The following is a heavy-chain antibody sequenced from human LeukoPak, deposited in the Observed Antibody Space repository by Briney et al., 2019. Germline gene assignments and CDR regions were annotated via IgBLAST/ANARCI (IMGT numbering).Heavy chain of an antibody. CDR2: IYWDDDK. Sequence: SGPTLVKPTQTLTLTCTFSGFSLSTSGVGVGWIRQPPGQALEWLALIYWDDDKRYSPSPKSRLTITKDTSKNLVVPTMTNMDPVDTATYYCAHGTTSSPVDYWGQGTLVTVSS. J-gene: IGHJ4*02. CDR3: AHGTTSSPVDY. V-gene: IGHV2-5*02. CDR1: GFSLSTSGVG. D-gene: IGHD1-1*01.